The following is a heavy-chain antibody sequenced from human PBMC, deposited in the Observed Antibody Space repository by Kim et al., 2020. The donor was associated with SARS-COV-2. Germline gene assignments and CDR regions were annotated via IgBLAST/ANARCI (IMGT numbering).Heavy chain of an antibody. CDR3: ARIYDGGDY. V-gene: IGHV3-11*01. CDR2: GDSV. J-gene: IGHJ4*02. Sequence: GDSVYDAESVKGRFTISRDNAKNSLYLQMNSLRADDTAVYYCARIYDGGDYWGQGTLVTVSS. D-gene: IGHD5-12*01.